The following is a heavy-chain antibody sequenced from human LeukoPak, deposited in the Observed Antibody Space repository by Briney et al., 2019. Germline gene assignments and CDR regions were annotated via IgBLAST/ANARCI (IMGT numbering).Heavy chain of an antibody. CDR3: ARCPVWSGYYSVNYYYYYGMDV. Sequence: ASVKASCKASGYTFTSYDINWVRQATGQGLEWMGWMNPNSGNTGYAQKFQGRVTMTRNTSISTAYMELSSLRSEDTAVYYCARCPVWSGYYSVNYYYYYGMDVWGQGTTVTVSS. CDR1: GYTFTSYD. V-gene: IGHV1-8*01. J-gene: IGHJ6*02. CDR2: MNPNSGNT. D-gene: IGHD3-3*01.